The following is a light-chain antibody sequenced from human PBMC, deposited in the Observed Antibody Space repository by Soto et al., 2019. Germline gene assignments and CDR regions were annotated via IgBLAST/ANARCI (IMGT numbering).Light chain of an antibody. V-gene: IGLV2-8*01. Sequence: QSALTLPPSASGSPGQSVTISCTGTSSDVGAYKYGSWYQQYPGKAPKLMIYEVTKRPSGVPDRFSGSKSGNTASLTVSGLQAEDDADYYCTSYVGNDIWVFGAGTMVTVL. J-gene: IGLJ3*02. CDR2: EVT. CDR1: SSDVGAYKY. CDR3: TSYVGNDIWV.